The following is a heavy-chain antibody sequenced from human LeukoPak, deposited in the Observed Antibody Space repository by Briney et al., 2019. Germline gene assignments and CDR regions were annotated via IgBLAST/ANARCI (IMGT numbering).Heavy chain of an antibody. V-gene: IGHV3-7*01. CDR3: TRVAGAYFDN. Sequence: GGSLRLSCSASGFTFTTYWMSWVRQAPGRGLELVANIKQDGSEKYYMDSVKGRFTMSIDNANNSLYLQMNSLRVEDTAVYYCTRVAGAYFDNWGQGTLVTVSS. D-gene: IGHD3-10*01. CDR1: GFTFTTYW. J-gene: IGHJ4*02. CDR2: IKQDGSEK.